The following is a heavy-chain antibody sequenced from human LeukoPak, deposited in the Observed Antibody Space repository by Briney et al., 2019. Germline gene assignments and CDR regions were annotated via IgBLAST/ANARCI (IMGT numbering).Heavy chain of an antibody. CDR3: ARTPIWFGELSPIGWFDP. CDR2: INHSGSS. D-gene: IGHD3-10*01. V-gene: IGHV4-34*01. Sequence: SETLSLTCAVYGGSFSTYYWSWIRQPPGKGLEWIGEINHSGSSNSNPSLRSRVTISVDTSKNQFSLKLSSVTAADTAVYYCARTPIWFGELSPIGWFDPRGQGTLVTVSS. J-gene: IGHJ5*02. CDR1: GGSFSTYY.